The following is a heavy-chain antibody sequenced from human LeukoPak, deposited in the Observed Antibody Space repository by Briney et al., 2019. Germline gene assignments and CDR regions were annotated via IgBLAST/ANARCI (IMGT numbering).Heavy chain of an antibody. Sequence: ASVKVSCKASGYTFTGYYMHWVRQAPGQGLEWMGWINPDNGGTNYAQKFQGRVTMTRDMSISTAYMELSRLRSDDTAVYYCAGTPSGYNSGWGGVDSWGQGALVTVSS. V-gene: IGHV1-2*02. J-gene: IGHJ4*02. CDR2: INPDNGGT. CDR1: GYTFTGYY. CDR3: AGTPSGYNSGWGGVDS. D-gene: IGHD6-19*01.